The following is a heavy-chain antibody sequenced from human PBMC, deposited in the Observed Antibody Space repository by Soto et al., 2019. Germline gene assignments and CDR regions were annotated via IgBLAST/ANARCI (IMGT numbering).Heavy chain of an antibody. Sequence: EVQLVESGGDLVQPGGSLRLSFAASGLTFSGNGRNGVGQVPGKGLEWVSRINTDGGSSAYADSVKGRFTISRDNARNTLYLQMNGLRGEDTAVYYCAREAGYCSRTSCYRRAFDTWGQGTTVIVSS. CDR1: GLTFSGNG. J-gene: IGHJ3*02. V-gene: IGHV3-74*03. D-gene: IGHD2-2*01. CDR2: INTDGGSS. CDR3: AREAGYCSRTSCYRRAFDT.